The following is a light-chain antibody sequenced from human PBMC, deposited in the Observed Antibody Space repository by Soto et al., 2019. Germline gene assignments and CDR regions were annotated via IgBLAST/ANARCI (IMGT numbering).Light chain of an antibody. Sequence: QSALTQPASVSGSPGQSITISCTGTSSDVGGYNYVSWYQQHPGKAPKVMIHDVSNRPSGVSNRFSGSKSGNTASLTISGLQAEDEADYYCSSYTSSSPYVFGTGTKVTVL. CDR3: SSYTSSSPYV. CDR1: SSDVGGYNY. V-gene: IGLV2-14*01. CDR2: DVS. J-gene: IGLJ1*01.